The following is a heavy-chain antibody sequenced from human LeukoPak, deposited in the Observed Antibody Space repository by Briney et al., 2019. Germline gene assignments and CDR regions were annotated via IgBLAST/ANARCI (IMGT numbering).Heavy chain of an antibody. CDR2: INPNSGGT. D-gene: IGHD1-7*01. V-gene: IGHV1-2*02. CDR1: GYTFTDYY. CDR3: ARGLELPVYYYGMDV. J-gene: IGHJ6*02. Sequence: ASVKVSCKASGYTFTDYYIHWVRQAPGQGLEWMGWINPNSGGTNYAQKFQGRVTMTRDTSISTAYMELSRLRSDDTAVYYCARGLELPVYYYGMDVWGQGTTVTVSS.